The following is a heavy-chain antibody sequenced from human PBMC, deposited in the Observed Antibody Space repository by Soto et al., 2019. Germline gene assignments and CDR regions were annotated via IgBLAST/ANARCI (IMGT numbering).Heavy chain of an antibody. D-gene: IGHD5-18*01. CDR3: TRGRYSSGYVDYYYYGLDV. V-gene: IGHV4-34*01. CDR1: GGSFNDYY. J-gene: IGHJ6*02. Sequence: SETLSLTCAVYGVYGGSFNDYYWNWIRQPPGKGLEWIGEINHSGSTNYNPSLKSRVTISVDTSKNQFSLKLSSVTAADTAMYYCTRGRYSSGYVDYYYYGLDVWGPGTTVTVSS. CDR2: INHSGST.